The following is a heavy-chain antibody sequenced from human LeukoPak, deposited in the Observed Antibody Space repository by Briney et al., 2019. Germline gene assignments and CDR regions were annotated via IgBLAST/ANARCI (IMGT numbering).Heavy chain of an antibody. J-gene: IGHJ3*02. CDR1: GYSIRNGYN. Sequence: ETLSLTCTVSGYSIRNGYNWGWIRLFPGRGLEWLGSIYQSGSTYDNPSLKSRVSISVDTSKNQFSLKLSSVTAADTAVYYCARDMVGATFPGAFHIWGQGTMVTVSS. CDR2: IYQSGST. CDR3: ARDMVGATFPGAFHI. D-gene: IGHD1-26*01. V-gene: IGHV4-38-2*02.